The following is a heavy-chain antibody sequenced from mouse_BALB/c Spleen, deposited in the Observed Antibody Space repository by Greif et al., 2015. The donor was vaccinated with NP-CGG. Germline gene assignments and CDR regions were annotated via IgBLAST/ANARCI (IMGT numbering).Heavy chain of an antibody. CDR2: IRLKSNNYAT. V-gene: IGHV6-6*02. CDR1: GFTFSNYW. CDR3: TRRDDSFAY. Sequence: EVQRVESGGGLVQPGGSMKLSCVASGFTFSNYWMNRVRQSPEKGLEWVAEIRLKSNNYATHYAESVKGRFTISRDDSKSSVYLQMNNLRAEDTGIYYCTRRDDSFAYWGQGTLVTVSA. D-gene: IGHD2-4*01. J-gene: IGHJ3*01.